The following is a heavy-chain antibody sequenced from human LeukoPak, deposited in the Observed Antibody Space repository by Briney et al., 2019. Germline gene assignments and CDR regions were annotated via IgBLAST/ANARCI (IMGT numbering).Heavy chain of an antibody. CDR1: GGSFSGYY. Sequence: SETLSLTCAVYGGSFSGYYWSWIRQPPGKGLEWIGEINHSGSTNYNPSPKSRAIISVDTSKQQFSLRLTSMTAADAAVYYCARGYCSGGSCYSLGSRDRLPLDPWGPGTLVSVSS. CDR2: INHSGST. J-gene: IGHJ5*02. D-gene: IGHD2-15*01. CDR3: ARGYCSGGSCYSLGSRDRLPLDP. V-gene: IGHV4-34*01.